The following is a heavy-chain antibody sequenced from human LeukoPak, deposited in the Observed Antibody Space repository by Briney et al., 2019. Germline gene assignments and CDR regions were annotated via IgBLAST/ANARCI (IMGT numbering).Heavy chain of an antibody. V-gene: IGHV3-15*01. CDR3: TTDISYSSSSNYYYYYMDV. Sequence: GSLRLSCAASGFPFSNAWMSWVRQAPGKGLEWVGRIKSKTDGGTTDYAAPVKGRFTISRDDSKNTLDLQMNSLKTEDTAVYYCTTDISYSSSSNYYYYYMDVWGKGTTVTVSS. CDR2: IKSKTDGGTT. CDR1: GFPFSNAW. J-gene: IGHJ6*03. D-gene: IGHD6-6*01.